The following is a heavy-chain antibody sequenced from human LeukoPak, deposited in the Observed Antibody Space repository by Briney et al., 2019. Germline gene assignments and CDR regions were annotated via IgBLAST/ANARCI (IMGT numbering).Heavy chain of an antibody. Sequence: GGSLRLSCAASGFTVSSNYMSWVRQAPGKGLECVSVIYTGGNTYYADSVKGRFIISRDTSKNTLYLQMNSLRAEDTAVYYCARGGVVTRFFDLWGQGALVTVSS. CDR1: GFTVSSNY. J-gene: IGHJ4*02. V-gene: IGHV3-53*01. CDR2: IYTGGNT. D-gene: IGHD3-3*01. CDR3: ARGGVVTRFFDL.